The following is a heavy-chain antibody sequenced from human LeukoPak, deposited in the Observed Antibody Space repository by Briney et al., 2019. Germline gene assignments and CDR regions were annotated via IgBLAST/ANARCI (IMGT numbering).Heavy chain of an antibody. Sequence: GGSLRLSCATSGFSFSSHAMTWVRQAPGKGLEWLSAISIRGDDTYYADSVKGRFTISRDNSKNTLYLQMNSLSADDTAMYYCANEIRPNDYWGQGTLVTVSS. J-gene: IGHJ4*02. V-gene: IGHV3-23*01. D-gene: IGHD4-17*01. CDR2: ISIRGDDT. CDR3: ANEIRPNDY. CDR1: GFSFSSHA.